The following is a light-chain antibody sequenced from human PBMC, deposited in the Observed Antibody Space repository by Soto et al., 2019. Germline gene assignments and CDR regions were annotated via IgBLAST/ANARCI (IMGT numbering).Light chain of an antibody. V-gene: IGLV2-14*01. Sequence: QSALTQPASVSGSPGQSITISCTGTISDVGGYNYVSWYQQYPGKAPRLMIYEVINRPSGVSDRFSGSKSGNTASLTISGLQAADEAHYYCSSYSSSTTLVVFGGGTKLTVL. J-gene: IGLJ3*02. CDR3: SSYSSSTTLVV. CDR2: EVI. CDR1: ISDVGGYNY.